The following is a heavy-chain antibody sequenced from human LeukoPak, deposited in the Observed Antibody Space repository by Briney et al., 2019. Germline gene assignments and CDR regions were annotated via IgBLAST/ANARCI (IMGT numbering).Heavy chain of an antibody. V-gene: IGHV3-7*03. J-gene: IGHJ5*02. CDR2: IKQDGSEK. Sequence: PGGSLRLSCAASGFTFSSYWMSWVRQAPGKGLEWVANIKQDGSEKYYVDSVKGRFTISRDNSKNTLYLQMNSLRAEDTAVYYCARYGDYEYWFDPWGQGTLVTVSS. CDR3: ARYGDYEYWFDP. CDR1: GFTFSSYW. D-gene: IGHD4-17*01.